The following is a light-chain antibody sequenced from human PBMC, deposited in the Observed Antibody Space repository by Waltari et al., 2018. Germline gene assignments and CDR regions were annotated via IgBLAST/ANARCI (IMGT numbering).Light chain of an antibody. Sequence: QSVLTQPPSVSAAPGQRVTISCTGSSSTTGTGYDVHVYQHHPGTAPKLLLYSHNNRPSGVPERFSGSKSGTSASLAITGLQAEDEADYYCQSYDSSVAGYVFGTGTKVTVL. CDR2: SHN. CDR3: QSYDSSVAGYV. J-gene: IGLJ1*01. V-gene: IGLV1-40*01. CDR1: SSTTGTGYD.